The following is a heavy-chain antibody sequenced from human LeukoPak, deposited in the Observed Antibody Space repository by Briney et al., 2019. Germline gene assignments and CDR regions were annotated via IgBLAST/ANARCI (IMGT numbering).Heavy chain of an antibody. CDR3: ARGGNTARGRHYMDV. CDR2: INHRGST. CDR1: GDSFSGYY. Sequence: SETLSLTCGVSGDSFSGYYWSWIRQPPGKGLEWIGEINHRGSTNYNPSLKSRVTISVDMSKNQFSPKLSSVTAADTAVYYCARGGNTARGRHYMDVWGKGTTVTVSS. D-gene: IGHD5-18*01. V-gene: IGHV4-34*01. J-gene: IGHJ6*03.